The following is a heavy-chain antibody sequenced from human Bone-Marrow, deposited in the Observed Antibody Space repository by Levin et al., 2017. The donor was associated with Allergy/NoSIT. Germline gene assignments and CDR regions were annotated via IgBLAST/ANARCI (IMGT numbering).Heavy chain of an antibody. D-gene: IGHD2-15*01. J-gene: IGHJ3*02. Sequence: PAASVKVSCKASGGTFSSYAISWVRQAPGQGLEWMGGIIPIFGTANYAQKFQGRVTITADESTSTAYMELSSLRSEDTAVYYCARDQGGYCSGGSCSYDAFDIWGQGTMVTVSS. CDR3: ARDQGGYCSGGSCSYDAFDI. V-gene: IGHV1-69*13. CDR1: GGTFSSYA. CDR2: IIPIFGTA.